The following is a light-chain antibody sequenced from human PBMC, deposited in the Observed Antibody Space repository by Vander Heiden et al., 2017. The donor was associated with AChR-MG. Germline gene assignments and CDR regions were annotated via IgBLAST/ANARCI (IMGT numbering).Light chain of an antibody. J-gene: IGLJ2*01. V-gene: IGLV1-44*01. CDR3: ATWDDSVRGGA. CDR1: GSTILSNT. CDR2: SDN. Sequence: QSGLTQPPSVSGTPGQRVTISCSGTGSTILSNTVNWYQHIPGRAPKLLIYSDNQRPSGVPLRFSGSKSGTAASLTISGLQSEDEAVYFCATWDDSVRGGAFGGGTKVTVL.